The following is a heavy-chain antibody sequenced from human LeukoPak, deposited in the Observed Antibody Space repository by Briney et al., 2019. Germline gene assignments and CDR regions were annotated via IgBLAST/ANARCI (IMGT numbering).Heavy chain of an antibody. CDR3: ARQLLYHYCEF. D-gene: IGHD3-3*01. V-gene: IGHV3-53*01. CDR1: VFTLSSSF. Sequence: GGSLRLSCAASVFTLSSSFMNWVRQAPGKGLEWVSVLYDDGATKYADSVKGRLTISRDNSENTLLLQQCSRSTDDTAVYYCARQLLYHYCEFWGRGTLVTVSS. CDR2: LYDDGAT. J-gene: IGHJ4*02.